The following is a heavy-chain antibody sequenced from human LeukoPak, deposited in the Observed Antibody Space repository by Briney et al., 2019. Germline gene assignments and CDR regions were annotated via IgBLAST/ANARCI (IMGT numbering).Heavy chain of an antibody. CDR1: GGTFISYA. J-gene: IGHJ6*02. CDR3: ASAYYDSSGYFLKGYYYGMDV. D-gene: IGHD3-22*01. V-gene: IGHV1-69*13. Sequence: ASVKVSCKASGGTFISYAISWVRQAPGQGLEWMGGIIPIFGTANYAQKFQGRVTITADESTSTAYMEPSSLRSEDTAVYYCASAYYDSSGYFLKGYYYGMDVWGQGTTVTVSS. CDR2: IIPIFGTA.